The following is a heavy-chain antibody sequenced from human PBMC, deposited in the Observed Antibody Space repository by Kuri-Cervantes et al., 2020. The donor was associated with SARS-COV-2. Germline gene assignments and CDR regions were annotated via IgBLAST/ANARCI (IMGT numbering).Heavy chain of an antibody. J-gene: IGHJ6*03. D-gene: IGHD6-13*01. Sequence: GGSLRLSCPASGFTFGSYWMHWVRQAPGKELVWVSRIKSDGSSTSYADSVKGRFTISRDNAKNTLYLQMNSLRAEDTAVYYCAKAGYIAAAGAYYYYYMDVWGKGTTVTVSS. CDR1: GFTFGSYW. V-gene: IGHV3-74*01. CDR3: AKAGYIAAAGAYYYYYMDV. CDR2: IKSDGSST.